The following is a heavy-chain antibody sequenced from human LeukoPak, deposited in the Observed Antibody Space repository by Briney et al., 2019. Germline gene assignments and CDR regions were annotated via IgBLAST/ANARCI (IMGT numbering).Heavy chain of an antibody. J-gene: IGHJ4*02. D-gene: IGHD4-23*01. CDR2: FDPEVGET. Sequence: ASVKVSCKVSGYTLTELSMHWVRQAPGKGLEWMGGFDPEVGETIYTQMFQGRVTMTEDTSTDTAYMELSSLRSEDTAVYYCATNLATVVTPAYYWGPRTLVTVSS. V-gene: IGHV1-24*01. CDR1: GYTLTELS. CDR3: ATNLATVVTPAYY.